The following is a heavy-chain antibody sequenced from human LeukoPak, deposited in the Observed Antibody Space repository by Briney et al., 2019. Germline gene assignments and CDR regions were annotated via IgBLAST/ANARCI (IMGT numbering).Heavy chain of an antibody. CDR1: GGTFSSYA. J-gene: IGHJ4*02. CDR3: AREYYYDSSGYSTAAFDY. CDR2: IIPILGIA. Sequence: GSSVKVSCKASGGTFSSYAISWVRQAPGQGLEWMGRIIPILGIANYAQKFQGRVTITADKSTSTAYMELSSLRSEDTAVYYCAREYYYDSSGYSTAAFDYWGQGTLVTVSS. D-gene: IGHD3-22*01. V-gene: IGHV1-69*04.